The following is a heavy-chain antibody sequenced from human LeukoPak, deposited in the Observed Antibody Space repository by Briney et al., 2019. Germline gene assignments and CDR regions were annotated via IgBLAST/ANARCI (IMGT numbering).Heavy chain of an antibody. V-gene: IGHV4-59*01. CDR1: GGSISSYY. Sequence: PSETLSLTCAVSGGSISSYYWSWIRQPPGGGLEWIGYIYYSGSTNYNPSLKRRVTISLDTSKSQFSLKLRSVTAADTAVYYCARSGLDSRYYFGMDVWGQGTTVTVSS. D-gene: IGHD5-12*01. CDR3: ARSGLDSRYYFGMDV. CDR2: IYYSGST. J-gene: IGHJ6*02.